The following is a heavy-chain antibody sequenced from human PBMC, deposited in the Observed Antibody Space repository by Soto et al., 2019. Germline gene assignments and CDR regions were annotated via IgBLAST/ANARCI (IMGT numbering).Heavy chain of an antibody. CDR3: ARDRRYYYDSSGYRDTYYYYGMDV. D-gene: IGHD3-22*01. CDR1: GGSISSGGYY. CDR2: IYYSGST. Sequence: LSLTCTVSGGSISSGGYYWSWIRQHPGKGLEWIGYIYYSGSTYYNPSLKSRVTISVDTSKNQFSLKLSSVTAADTAVYYCARDRRYYYDSSGYRDTYYYYGMDVWGQGTTVTVSS. V-gene: IGHV4-31*03. J-gene: IGHJ6*02.